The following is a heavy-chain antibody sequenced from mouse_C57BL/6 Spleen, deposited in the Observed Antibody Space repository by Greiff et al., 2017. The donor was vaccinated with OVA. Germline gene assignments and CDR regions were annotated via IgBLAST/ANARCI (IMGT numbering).Heavy chain of an antibody. J-gene: IGHJ3*01. CDR2: INPNYGTT. CDR1: GYSFTDYN. Sequence: VQLKESGPELVKPGASVKISCKASGYSFTDYNMNWVKQSNGKSLEWIGVINPNYGTTSYNQKFKGKATLTVDQSSSTAYMQLNSLTSEDSAVYYGARSKVYGNYEGFAYWGQGTLVTVSA. D-gene: IGHD2-1*01. V-gene: IGHV1-39*01. CDR3: ARSKVYGNYEGFAY.